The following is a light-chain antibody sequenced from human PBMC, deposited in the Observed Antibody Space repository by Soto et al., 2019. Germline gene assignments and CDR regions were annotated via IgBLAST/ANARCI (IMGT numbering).Light chain of an antibody. CDR3: CSYAGSYTYV. J-gene: IGLJ1*01. CDR1: SSYVGGYNY. V-gene: IGLV2-11*01. Sequence: QSPLRQTRSVSGTPGHSFTISCTGTSSYVGGYNYVSWYQQHPGKAPKLMIYDVSKRPSGVPDRFSGSKSGNPASLAISGLQAEDEADYYCCSYAGSYTYVFGTGTKVTVL. CDR2: DVS.